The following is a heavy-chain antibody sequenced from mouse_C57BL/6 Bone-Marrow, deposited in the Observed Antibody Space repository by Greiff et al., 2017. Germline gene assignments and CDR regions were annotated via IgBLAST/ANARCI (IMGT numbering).Heavy chain of an antibody. D-gene: IGHD2-1*01. J-gene: IGHJ4*01. Sequence: EVQLVESGGGLVKPGGSLKLSCAASGFTFSSYAMSWVRQTPEKRLEWVATISDGGSYTYYPDNVKGRFTISRDNAKNNLYLQMSHLQSEDTAMYYSARGELLSYYYAMDYWGQGTSVTVAA. V-gene: IGHV5-4*01. CDR1: GFTFSSYA. CDR2: ISDGGSYT. CDR3: ARGELLSYYYAMDY.